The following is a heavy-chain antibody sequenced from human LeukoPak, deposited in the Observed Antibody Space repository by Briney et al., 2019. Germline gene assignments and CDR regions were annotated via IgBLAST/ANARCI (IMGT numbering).Heavy chain of an antibody. Sequence: ASVKVSCKASGYTFTGYYMHWVRQAPGQGLEWMGWMNPNSGNTGYAQNFQGRLTITRNTSISTAYMELSSLTSEDTAVYYCARASFLVAVLGHWFDPWGQGTLVTVSS. CDR1: GYTFTGYY. CDR2: MNPNSGNT. J-gene: IGHJ5*02. D-gene: IGHD2-15*01. CDR3: ARASFLVAVLGHWFDP. V-gene: IGHV1-8*03.